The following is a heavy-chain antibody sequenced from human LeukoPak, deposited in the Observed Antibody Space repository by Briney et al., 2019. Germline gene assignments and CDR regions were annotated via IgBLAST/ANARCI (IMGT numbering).Heavy chain of an antibody. CDR3: ARDYPLDWLYDY. V-gene: IGHV3-7*01. CDR2: MKQDGSEK. J-gene: IGHJ4*02. Sequence: PGGSLRLSCAVSGINFRGYWMAWVRQAPGKGLEWVANMKQDGSEKYYVDSVKGRFTISRDNAKNSLYLQMNSLRAEDTAVYYCARDYPLDWLYDYWGQGTLVTVSS. D-gene: IGHD3-9*01. CDR1: GINFRGYW.